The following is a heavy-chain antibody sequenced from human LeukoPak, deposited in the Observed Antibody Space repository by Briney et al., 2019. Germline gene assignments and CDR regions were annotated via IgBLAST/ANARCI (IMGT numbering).Heavy chain of an antibody. CDR1: GFTFSSYA. Sequence: GGSLRLSCAASGFTFSSYAMSWVRQAPGKGLEWVSAISGSGGSTYYADSVKGRFTTSRDNSKNTLYLQMNSLRAEDTAVYYCASRGYYDSSGYLLDYWGQGTLVTVSS. J-gene: IGHJ4*02. CDR3: ASRGYYDSSGYLLDY. V-gene: IGHV3-23*01. D-gene: IGHD3-22*01. CDR2: ISGSGGST.